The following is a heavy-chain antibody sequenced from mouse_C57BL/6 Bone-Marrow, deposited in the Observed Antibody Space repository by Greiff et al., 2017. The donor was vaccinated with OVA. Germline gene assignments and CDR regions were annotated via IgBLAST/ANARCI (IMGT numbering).Heavy chain of an antibody. D-gene: IGHD2-13*01. Sequence: QVQLQQSGPGLVQPSQSLSITCTVSGFSLTSYGVHWVRQSPGKGLEWLGVIWSGGSTDYNAAFISRLSISKDNSKSQVFFKMNSLQADDKAIYYCARTALSDEDAMDYWGQGTSVTVSS. CDR2: IWSGGST. J-gene: IGHJ4*01. V-gene: IGHV2-2*01. CDR3: ARTALSDEDAMDY. CDR1: GFSLTSYG.